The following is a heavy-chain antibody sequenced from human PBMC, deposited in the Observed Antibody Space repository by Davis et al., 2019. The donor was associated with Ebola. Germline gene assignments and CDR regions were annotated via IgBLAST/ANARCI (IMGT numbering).Heavy chain of an antibody. D-gene: IGHD3-22*01. CDR2: INNRGST. Sequence: PSETLSLTCTVSGGSISSSNWWSWIRQAPGKGLEWIGEINNRGSTNYNPSLKSRVTISVDTSKNQFSLKLSSVSAADTAVYYCARGLGSSPKTDSSGYYGFDPWGQGTLVTVSS. CDR1: GGSISSSNW. V-gene: IGHV4-4*02. J-gene: IGHJ5*02. CDR3: ARGLGSSPKTDSSGYYGFDP.